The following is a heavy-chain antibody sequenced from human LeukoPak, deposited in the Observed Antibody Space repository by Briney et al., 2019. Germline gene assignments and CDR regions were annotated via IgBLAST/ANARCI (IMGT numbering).Heavy chain of an antibody. J-gene: IGHJ4*02. V-gene: IGHV3-21*04. CDR2: ISSSSSYI. D-gene: IGHD5-12*01. CDR1: GFTFSSYS. CDR3: AKGDVWSGYE. Sequence: GGSLRLSCAASGFTFSSYSMNWVRQAPGKGLEWVSSISSSSSYIYYADSVKGRFTISRDNAENSLYLQMNALRAEDTAVYYCAKGDVWSGYEWGQGTLVTVSS.